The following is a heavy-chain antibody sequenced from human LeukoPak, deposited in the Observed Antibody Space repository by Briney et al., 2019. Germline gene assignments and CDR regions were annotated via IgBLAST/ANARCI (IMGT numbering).Heavy chain of an antibody. V-gene: IGHV4-31*11. CDR1: GGSISSGGYY. D-gene: IGHD3-10*01. CDR2: IYYSGST. Sequence: SSETLSLTCAVSGGSISSGGYYWSWIRQHPGKGLEWIGYIYYSGSTYYNPSLKSRVTISVDTSKNQFSLKLSSVTAADTAVYYCARDRGLFGVGNYYYYYGMDVWGQGTTVTVSS. CDR3: ARDRGLFGVGNYYYYYGMDV. J-gene: IGHJ6*02.